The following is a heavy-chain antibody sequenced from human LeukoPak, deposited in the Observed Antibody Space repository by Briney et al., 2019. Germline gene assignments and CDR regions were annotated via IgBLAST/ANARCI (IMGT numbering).Heavy chain of an antibody. CDR3: ARAKLWFGESNTFDY. CDR2: INAGNGNT. V-gene: IGHV1-3*01. D-gene: IGHD3-10*01. J-gene: IGHJ4*02. CDR1: GYTFTSYA. Sequence: ASVKVSCKPSGYTFTSYAMHWVRQAPGQRLEWMGWINAGNGNTKYSQKFQGRVTITRDTSASTAYMELSSLRSEDTAVYYCARAKLWFGESNTFDYWGQGTLVTVSS.